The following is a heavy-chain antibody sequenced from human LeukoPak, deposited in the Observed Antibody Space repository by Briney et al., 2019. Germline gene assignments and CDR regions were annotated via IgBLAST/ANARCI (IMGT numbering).Heavy chain of an antibody. CDR3: ARDTGLSGSYLYGY. V-gene: IGHV4-39*07. J-gene: IGHJ4*02. CDR2: IYYSGST. Sequence: PSETLSLTCTVSGGSISSSSYYWGWIRQPPGKGLEWIGSIYYSGSTYYNPSLKSRVTISVDTSKNQFSLKLSSVTAADTAVYYCARDTGLSGSYLYGYWGQGTLVTVSS. CDR1: GGSISSSSYY. D-gene: IGHD1-26*01.